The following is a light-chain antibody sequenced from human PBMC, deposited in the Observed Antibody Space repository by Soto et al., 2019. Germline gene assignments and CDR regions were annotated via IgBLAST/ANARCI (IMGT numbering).Light chain of an antibody. CDR3: ISYTSSSTLYV. Sequence: QSALTQPASVSGSPGQSITISFTGTSSDVGGYNYVSWYQQHPGKAPKLMIYDVSNRPSGVSNRFSGSKSGNTASLTISGLQAEDEADYYCISYTSSSTLYVFGTGTKLTV. J-gene: IGLJ1*01. CDR2: DVS. CDR1: SSDVGGYNY. V-gene: IGLV2-14*01.